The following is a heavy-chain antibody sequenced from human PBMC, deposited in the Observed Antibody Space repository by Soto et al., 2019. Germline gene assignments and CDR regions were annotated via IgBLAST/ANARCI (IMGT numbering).Heavy chain of an antibody. Sequence: GGSLRLSCAASGFTFSSYGMHWVRQAPGKGLEWVAVISYDGSNKYYADSVKGRFTISRDNSKNTLYLQMNSLRAEDTAVYYCAKEGGYADYSFDYWGQGTLVTVSS. J-gene: IGHJ4*02. CDR2: ISYDGSNK. CDR1: GFTFSSYG. V-gene: IGHV3-30*18. CDR3: AKEGGYADYSFDY. D-gene: IGHD5-12*01.